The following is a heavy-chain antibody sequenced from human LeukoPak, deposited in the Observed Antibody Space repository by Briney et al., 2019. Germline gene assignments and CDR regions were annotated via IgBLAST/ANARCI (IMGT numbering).Heavy chain of an antibody. D-gene: IGHD3-3*01. CDR3: AREHIQQNNDFWSGYSQRWFDP. CDR1: GGSISSGDYY. V-gene: IGHV4-30-4*08. J-gene: IGHJ5*02. CDR2: IYYSGST. Sequence: PSQTLSLTCTVSGGSISSGDYYWSWIRQPPGKGLEWIGYIYYSGSTYSNPSLKSRVTISVDTSKNQFSLKLSSVTAADTAVYYCAREHIQQNNDFWSGYSQRWFDPWGQGTLVTVSS.